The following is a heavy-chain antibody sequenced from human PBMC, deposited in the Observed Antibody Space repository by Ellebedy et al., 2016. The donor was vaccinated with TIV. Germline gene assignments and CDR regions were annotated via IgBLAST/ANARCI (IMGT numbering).Heavy chain of an antibody. D-gene: IGHD1-7*01. CDR1: GYIFTAYS. CDR3: APYNWNSEGFDY. J-gene: IGHJ4*02. Sequence: ASVKVSCXASGYIFTAYSMHWVRQAPGQGLQWMGWIDPNTGGTNYAQRFQGRVTMTRDTSISTAYMELSRLRSDDTAVYYCAPYNWNSEGFDYWGQGTLVTVSS. V-gene: IGHV1-2*02. CDR2: IDPNTGGT.